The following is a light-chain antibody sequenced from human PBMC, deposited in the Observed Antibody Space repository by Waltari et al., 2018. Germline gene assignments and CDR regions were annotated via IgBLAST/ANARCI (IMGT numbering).Light chain of an antibody. CDR1: QTLLYNSNNKNY. V-gene: IGKV4-1*01. J-gene: IGKJ2*01. CDR3: QQYYTTPYT. CDR2: WAS. Sequence: DIVMTQSPDSLAVSLGERATINCKSSQTLLYNSNNKNYLAWYQQKPGQPPQLLVYWASSLYSGVPDRFSGSGAGTDFTLTISSLQAEDVAVYYCQQYYTTPYTCGQGTKLEIK.